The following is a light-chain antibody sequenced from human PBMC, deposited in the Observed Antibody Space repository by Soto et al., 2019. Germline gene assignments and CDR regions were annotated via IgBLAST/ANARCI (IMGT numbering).Light chain of an antibody. CDR3: TSYTSSSTPV. Sequence: LAQPASVSGSPGQSITISCTGTSSDVGGYNYVSWYQQHPGKAPKLMIYEVSNRPSGVSNRFSGSKSGNTASLTISGLQAEDEADYYCTSYTSSSTPVFGTGTKVTV. CDR1: SSDVGGYNY. J-gene: IGLJ1*01. V-gene: IGLV2-14*01. CDR2: EVS.